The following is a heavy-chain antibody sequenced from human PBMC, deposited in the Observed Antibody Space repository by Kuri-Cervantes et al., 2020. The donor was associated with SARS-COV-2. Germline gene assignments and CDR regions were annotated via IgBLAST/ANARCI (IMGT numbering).Heavy chain of an antibody. D-gene: IGHD6-19*01. V-gene: IGHV1-69*13. CDR2: IIPIFGTA. CDR1: GGPFSSYA. Sequence: SVNVSCKASGGPFSSYAISWVRQDPGQGLEWMGGIIPIFGTANYAQKSQGRVTITADESTSTAYMELSSLRSEDTAVYYCARERGSSGWSCVYSYYGIDVWGQGTTVTVSS. J-gene: IGHJ6*02. CDR3: ARERGSSGWSCVYSYYGIDV.